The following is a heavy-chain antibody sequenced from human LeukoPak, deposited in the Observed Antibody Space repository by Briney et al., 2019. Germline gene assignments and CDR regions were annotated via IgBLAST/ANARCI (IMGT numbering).Heavy chain of an antibody. V-gene: IGHV1-2*06. CDR1: RYTFTGYY. CDR3: ARLLVYGGNSDAFDI. Sequence: ASVKVSCKASRYTFTGYYMHWVRQAPGQGLEWMGRINPNSGGTNYAQKFQGRVTMTRDTSISTAYMELSRLRSDDTAVYYCARLLVYGGNSDAFDIWGQGTMVAVSS. D-gene: IGHD4-23*01. CDR2: INPNSGGT. J-gene: IGHJ3*02.